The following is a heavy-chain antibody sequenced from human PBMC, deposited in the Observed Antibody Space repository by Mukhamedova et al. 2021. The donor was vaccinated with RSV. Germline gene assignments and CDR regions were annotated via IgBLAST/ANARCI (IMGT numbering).Heavy chain of an antibody. CDR3: ARDSYSGSYYFDY. V-gene: IGHV1-46*04. Sequence: AEYMGGRVTMTRDTSTSTVYMELSSLRSEDTAVYYCARDSYSGSYYFDYWGQGTLVTVSS. J-gene: IGHJ4*02. D-gene: IGHD1-26*01.